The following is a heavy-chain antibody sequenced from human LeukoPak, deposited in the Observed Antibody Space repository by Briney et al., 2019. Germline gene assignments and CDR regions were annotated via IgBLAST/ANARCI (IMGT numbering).Heavy chain of an antibody. CDR1: GGSISSYY. J-gene: IGHJ4*02. D-gene: IGHD3-16*02. CDR2: IYYSGST. Sequence: SETLSLTCTVSGGSISSYYWSWIRQPPGKGLEWIGYIYYSGSTNYNPSLKSRVTISVDTSKNQFSLKLSSVTAADTAVYYCARGGRVITFGGVIVEPFDYWGQGTLVTVSS. CDR3: ARGGRVITFGGVIVEPFDY. V-gene: IGHV4-59*12.